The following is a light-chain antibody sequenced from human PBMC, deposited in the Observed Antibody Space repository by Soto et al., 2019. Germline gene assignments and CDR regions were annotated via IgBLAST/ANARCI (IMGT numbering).Light chain of an antibody. V-gene: IGLV1-44*01. J-gene: IGLJ1*01. CDR2: NDI. Sequence: QSVLTQPPSTSGTPGQRVTISCSGSSSNIGSNAVTWHQQLPGTAPKLLIYNDIERPSGVPDRFSGSKSGTSASLAISGLQSEDEADYYCAAWDDSLNGFFVFGTGTKVPVL. CDR1: SSNIGSNA. CDR3: AAWDDSLNGFFV.